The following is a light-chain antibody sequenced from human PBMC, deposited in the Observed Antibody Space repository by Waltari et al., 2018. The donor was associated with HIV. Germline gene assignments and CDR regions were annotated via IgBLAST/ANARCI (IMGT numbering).Light chain of an antibody. CDR3: CSFAGTYTI. V-gene: IGLV2-11*01. CDR2: DVS. CDR1: YSDVGDYNS. J-gene: IGLJ2*01. Sequence: QSALTQPRPVSGSPGQSVTISCTGTYSDVGDYNSVPWYQQHPGKAPKLMIYDVSQRPSGVPDRFSGSKSGNTASLTISGLQADDDADYYCCSFAGTYTIFGGGTKLTVL.